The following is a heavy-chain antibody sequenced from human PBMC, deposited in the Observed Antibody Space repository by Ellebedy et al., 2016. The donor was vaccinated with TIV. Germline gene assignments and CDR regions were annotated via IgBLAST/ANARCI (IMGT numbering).Heavy chain of an antibody. V-gene: IGHV1-2*02. CDR1: GYTFTGYY. Sequence: ASVKVSCXASGYTFTGYYMHWVRQAPGQGLEWMGWINPNSGGTNYAQKFQGRVTMTRDTSISTAYMELSRLRSDDTAVYYCARDHRNYEPFDYWGQGTLVTVSS. D-gene: IGHD1-7*01. J-gene: IGHJ4*02. CDR3: ARDHRNYEPFDY. CDR2: INPNSGGT.